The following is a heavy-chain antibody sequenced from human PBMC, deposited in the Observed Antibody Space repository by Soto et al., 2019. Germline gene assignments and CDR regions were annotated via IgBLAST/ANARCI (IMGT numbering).Heavy chain of an antibody. J-gene: IGHJ6*02. Sequence: QVQLVQSGAEVKKPGSSVKVSCKASGGTFSSYAISWVRQAPGQGLEWMGGIIPIFGTANYAQKFQGRVTITADESTSTAYMELSSLRSEYTAVYYCAMDIVVVQDYYYGMDVWGQGTTVTVSS. V-gene: IGHV1-69*01. CDR2: IIPIFGTA. D-gene: IGHD2-2*03. CDR1: GGTFSSYA. CDR3: AMDIVVVQDYYYGMDV.